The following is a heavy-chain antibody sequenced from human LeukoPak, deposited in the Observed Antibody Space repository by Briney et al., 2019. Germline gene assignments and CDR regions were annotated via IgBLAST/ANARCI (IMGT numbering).Heavy chain of an antibody. CDR2: ISYDGSNK. V-gene: IGHV3-30*18. CDR1: GFTFSSYG. D-gene: IGHD6-13*01. CDR3: AKDYRYSSSWFSNGAFDI. Sequence: PGGSLRLSCAASGFTFSSYGMHWVHQAPGKGLEWVAVISYDGSNKYYADSVKGRCTISRDNSKNTLYLQMNSLRAEDTAVYYCAKDYRYSSSWFSNGAFDIWGQGTMVTVSS. J-gene: IGHJ3*02.